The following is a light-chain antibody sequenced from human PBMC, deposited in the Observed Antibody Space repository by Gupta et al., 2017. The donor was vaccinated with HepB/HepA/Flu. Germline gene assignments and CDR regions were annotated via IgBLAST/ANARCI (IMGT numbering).Light chain of an antibody. J-gene: IGKJ3*01. CDR1: QSVSSY. Sequence: IVLTQSPATLSLSPGERATLSCRASQSVSSYLAWYQQKPGQAPRLLIYDASNRATGIPARFSGSGSGTDVTLTISSLEPEDSAVYYCQQRSNGFTFGPGTKMDIK. CDR2: DAS. V-gene: IGKV3-11*01. CDR3: QQRSNGFT.